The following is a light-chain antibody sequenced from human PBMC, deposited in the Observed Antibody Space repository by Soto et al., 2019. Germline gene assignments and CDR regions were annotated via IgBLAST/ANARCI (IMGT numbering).Light chain of an antibody. Sequence: IQLTQSPSSLSAYLCDRFTNTYWASQGINSFLAWYQQKPGKAPKLLIYSASTLQSGVPSRFSGSGSGTDFTLTISSLQPEDFATYYCQQLERYPATFGGGTKVDIK. CDR2: SAS. V-gene: IGKV1-9*01. CDR3: QQLERYPAT. CDR1: QGINSF. J-gene: IGKJ4*01.